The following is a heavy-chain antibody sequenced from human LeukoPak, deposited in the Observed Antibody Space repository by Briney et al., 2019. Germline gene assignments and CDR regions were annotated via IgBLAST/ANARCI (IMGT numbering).Heavy chain of an antibody. CDR3: AKGQGSSYYFDY. V-gene: IGHV3-23*01. CDR1: GFTFSSDV. J-gene: IGHJ4*02. CDR2: IAGSGGSR. D-gene: IGHD2-15*01. Sequence: GGSLRLSCAASGFTFSSDVMSWVRQAPGQELGWLSVIAGSGGSRYYADSVKGRFTISRDNSKNTVYLQMNSLRAEDTAVYYCAKGQGSSYYFDYWGQGTLVTVSS.